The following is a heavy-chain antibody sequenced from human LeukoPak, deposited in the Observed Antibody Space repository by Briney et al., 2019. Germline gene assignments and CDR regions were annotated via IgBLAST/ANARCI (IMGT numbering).Heavy chain of an antibody. CDR2: ISSSHNSYI. CDR3: ARVPSGSHPLYYFRL. D-gene: IGHD1-26*01. Sequence: GGSLRLSCAASAFTFRDYSMNWVSQAPGKGLEWVSSISSSHNSYIFYSDSVKGRFTISRDNARSSLYLQLHSLRAEDTAVYSCARVPSGSHPLYYFRLWGQGTLVTVSS. CDR1: AFTFRDYS. V-gene: IGHV3-21*01. J-gene: IGHJ4*02.